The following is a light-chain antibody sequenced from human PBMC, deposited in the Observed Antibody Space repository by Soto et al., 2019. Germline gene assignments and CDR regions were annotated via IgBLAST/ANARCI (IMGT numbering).Light chain of an antibody. CDR1: QGIRND. CDR2: GAT. Sequence: DIQMTQSPSSLSASVGDRVTITCRASQGIRNDLGWYQQKPGKAPKRLIFGATTLQSGVPSRFSGSGYGTNFTLIISVLQPEDFAIYYCQQCHATPLTFGQGTRLEIK. CDR3: QQCHATPLT. J-gene: IGKJ5*01. V-gene: IGKV1-17*01.